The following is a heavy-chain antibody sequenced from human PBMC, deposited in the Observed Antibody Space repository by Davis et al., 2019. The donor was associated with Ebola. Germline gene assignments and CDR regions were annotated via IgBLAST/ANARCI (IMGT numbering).Heavy chain of an antibody. D-gene: IGHD6-19*01. J-gene: IGHJ4*02. Sequence: SETLSLTCAVYGGSFSGYSWTWIRQPPGKGLEWIGEINHSGSTNYNQSLKSRVTVSMDTSKNQFPLKVNSVTAADTAVYYCARAVGLYQRLYFDSWGRGTLVTVSS. CDR2: INHSGST. CDR1: GGSFSGYS. CDR3: ARAVGLYQRLYFDS. V-gene: IGHV4-34*01.